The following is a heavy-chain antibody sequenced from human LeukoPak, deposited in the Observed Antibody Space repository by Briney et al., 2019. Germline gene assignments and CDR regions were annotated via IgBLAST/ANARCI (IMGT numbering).Heavy chain of an antibody. CDR1: GGSISSGDYY. CDR3: ARALVDYGDFAFDL. Sequence: SETLSLICTVSGGSISSGDYYWSWSRQPPGKVLERIGYIYYSGSTYYNPSLKSRVTISVDTSKNQFSLKLSSVTAAETAVYYCARALVDYGDFAFDLWGRGTLVTVSS. D-gene: IGHD4-17*01. CDR2: IYYSGST. J-gene: IGHJ2*01. V-gene: IGHV4-30-4*01.